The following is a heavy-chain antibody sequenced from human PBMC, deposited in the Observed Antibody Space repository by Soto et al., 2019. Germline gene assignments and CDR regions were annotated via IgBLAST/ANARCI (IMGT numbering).Heavy chain of an antibody. Sequence: QVQLQESGPGLVKPSQTLSLTCTVSGGSISSGGYYWSWIRQHPGKRLEWIGYIYYSGSTYYNPSLKSRVTISVDPSKNQFSLKLSSVTAADTAVYYCARRDYGSGSYRYWGQGTLVTVSS. V-gene: IGHV4-31*03. D-gene: IGHD3-10*01. CDR2: IYYSGST. CDR1: GGSISSGGYY. J-gene: IGHJ4*02. CDR3: ARRDYGSGSYRY.